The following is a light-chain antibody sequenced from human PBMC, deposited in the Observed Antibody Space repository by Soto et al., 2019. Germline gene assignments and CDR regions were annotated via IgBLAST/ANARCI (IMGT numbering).Light chain of an antibody. CDR2: DVT. Sequence: LTQPASVSDPPGQSITISCTGNSSDVGGYNYVSWYQHHPGKAPKLIIYDVTNRPSGVSNPFSGSKSGNTASLTISGLQPEDEADYYCSSYTTSNTRQIVFGTGTKVTVL. V-gene: IGLV2-14*03. CDR3: SSYTTSNTRQIV. CDR1: SSDVGGYNY. J-gene: IGLJ1*01.